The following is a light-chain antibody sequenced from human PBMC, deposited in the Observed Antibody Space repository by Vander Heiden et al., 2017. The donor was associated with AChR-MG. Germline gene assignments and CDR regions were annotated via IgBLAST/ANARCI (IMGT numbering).Light chain of an antibody. J-gene: IGLJ2*01. Sequence: QSVLTHPPSVSGAPGQRVTIPCTGSSSNLGASYDVHCLQQPPKTAPNLVYANNFDRPSGVPDRFSGSKSGTSASTTITGLQAEDDAYYYCQSYDSSLNFVFGGGTKVTVL. CDR1: SSNLGASYD. CDR2: NNF. V-gene: IGLV1-40*01. CDR3: QSYDSSLNFV.